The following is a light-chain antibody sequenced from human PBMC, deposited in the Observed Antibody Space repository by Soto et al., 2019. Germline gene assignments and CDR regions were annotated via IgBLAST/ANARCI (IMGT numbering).Light chain of an antibody. CDR3: QQYGSSGRT. V-gene: IGKV3-20*01. Sequence: EIVLTQSPGTLCLSPGERATLSCRASQSVSSSYLAWYQQKPGQAPRLLIYGASSRATGIPARFSGSGSGTDFTLTISRLEPEDFAVYYCQQYGSSGRTFGQGTKVDI. CDR1: QSVSSSY. J-gene: IGKJ1*01. CDR2: GAS.